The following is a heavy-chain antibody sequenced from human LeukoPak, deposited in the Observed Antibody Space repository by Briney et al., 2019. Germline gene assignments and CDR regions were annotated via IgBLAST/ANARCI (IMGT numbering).Heavy chain of an antibody. CDR3: AREFEVAGLAMDV. V-gene: IGHV3-53*01. J-gene: IGHJ6*04. D-gene: IGHD6-19*01. CDR2: IYSGGST. Sequence: PGGSLSLSCAASGFTVSSNYMSWVRQAPGTGLEWVSVIYSGGSTYYAESVKGRFTISRDNSKNTLYLQMKSLRDEDTAVYYCAREFEVAGLAMDVWGKGTTVTVSS. CDR1: GFTVSSNY.